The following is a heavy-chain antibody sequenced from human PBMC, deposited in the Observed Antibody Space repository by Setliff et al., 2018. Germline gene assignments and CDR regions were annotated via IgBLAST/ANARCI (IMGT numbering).Heavy chain of an antibody. V-gene: IGHV1-18*01. CDR1: GGTFTSYG. Sequence: ASVKVSCKASGGTFTSYGISWVRQAPGQGLEWMGWISAYNGNTNYAQKLQGRVTMTTDTSTSTAYMGLSSLRSEDTAVYYCATTRDDSSGYLLGIFAFDIWGQGTMVTVSS. D-gene: IGHD3-22*01. CDR3: ATTRDDSSGYLLGIFAFDI. CDR2: ISAYNGNT. J-gene: IGHJ3*02.